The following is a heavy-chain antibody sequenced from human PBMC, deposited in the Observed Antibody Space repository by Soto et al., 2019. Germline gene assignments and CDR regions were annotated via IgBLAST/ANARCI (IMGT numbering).Heavy chain of an antibody. Sequence: QVQLVQSGAEVKKPGASVKVSCKASGYTFTSYYMHWVRQAPGQGLEWVGIIHTSGGSTTYARQFKGRHTMTRDTSTSTVYMELSSLRSEDSAVYYCARWGIAVGFFDYWGQGTLVTVSS. CDR2: IHTSGGST. J-gene: IGHJ4*02. D-gene: IGHD6-19*01. V-gene: IGHV1-46*01. CDR1: GYTFTSYY. CDR3: ARWGIAVGFFDY.